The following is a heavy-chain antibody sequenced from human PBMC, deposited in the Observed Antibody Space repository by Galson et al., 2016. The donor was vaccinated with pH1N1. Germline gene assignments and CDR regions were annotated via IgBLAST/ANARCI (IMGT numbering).Heavy chain of an antibody. CDR3: TRENHHKFDY. CDR2: ITKRPEGYTT. CDR1: GFTLGDFY. Sequence: SLRLSCAASGFTLGDFYMDWVRQAPGKGLEWVGRITKRPEGYTTQDAASVRGRFIISREDSKALLYLQMNSLTTGDTAVYYCTRENHHKFDYWGQGTLVTVSS. V-gene: IGHV3-72*01. J-gene: IGHJ4*02.